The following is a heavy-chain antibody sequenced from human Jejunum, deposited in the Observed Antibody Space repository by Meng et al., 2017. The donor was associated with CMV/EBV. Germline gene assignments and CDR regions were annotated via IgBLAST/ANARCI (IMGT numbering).Heavy chain of an antibody. Sequence: SVFSCGHHLMCLCPFAPGGGLWGVGLTSRKLTAFPTHFAASVKVTFTISRDASQSSLYMQMNSLTSDDTAVYLCGRDSMKGGGFDQWGQGTLVTVSS. J-gene: IGHJ4*02. V-gene: IGHV3-72*01. CDR3: GRDSMKGGGFDQ. D-gene: IGHD3-10*01. CDR2: TSRKLTAFPT. CDR1: VFSCGHHL.